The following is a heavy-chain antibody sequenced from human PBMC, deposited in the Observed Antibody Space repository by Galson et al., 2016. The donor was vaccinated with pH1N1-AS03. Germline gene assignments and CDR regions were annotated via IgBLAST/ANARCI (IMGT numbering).Heavy chain of an antibody. D-gene: IGHD2-15*01. V-gene: IGHV5-10-1*01. CDR2: IDPSDSYI. CDR1: QYKFSDYW. CDR3: AAAKKGTPPIFFYYTVDV. Sequence: QSGAEVKKPGESLTVSCETSQYKFSDYWVHWLRQVPGKGLEWLGRIDPSDSYIDYSPSFRGHVSISVDRSISTSSLQSPSLRAADTAVYYCAAAKKGTPPIFFYYTVDVWGQGTTVIVSS. J-gene: IGHJ6*02.